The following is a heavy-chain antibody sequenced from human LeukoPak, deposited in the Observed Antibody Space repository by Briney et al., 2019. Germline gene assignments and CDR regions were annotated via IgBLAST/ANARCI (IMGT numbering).Heavy chain of an antibody. V-gene: IGHV3-21*01. J-gene: IGHJ5*02. CDR1: GFTFSSYS. Sequence: GGSLRLSCAASGFTFSSYSMNWVRQAPGKGLEWVSSISSSSSYIYYAASVKGRFTISRDNAKNSLYLQMNSLRAEDTAVYYCAATAHTLPWGQGTLVTVSS. CDR3: AATAHTLP. D-gene: IGHD2-2*02. CDR2: ISSSSSYI.